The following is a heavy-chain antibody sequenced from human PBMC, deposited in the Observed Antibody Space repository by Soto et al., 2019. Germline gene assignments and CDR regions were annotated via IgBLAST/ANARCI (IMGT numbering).Heavy chain of an antibody. CDR3: AIRHIVGAPGY. V-gene: IGHV3-23*01. J-gene: IGHJ4*02. CDR2: SRVSGGST. CDR1: GCTFSSSA. D-gene: IGHD1-26*01. Sequence: GGSLRLSCAASGCTFSSSAMSWVRQAPGTGLEWVSASRVSGGSTSYADSSKGRLTISRDNSKNTLYLQMNSLRAAATAASYDAIRHIVGAPGYWVQGTLVTVSS.